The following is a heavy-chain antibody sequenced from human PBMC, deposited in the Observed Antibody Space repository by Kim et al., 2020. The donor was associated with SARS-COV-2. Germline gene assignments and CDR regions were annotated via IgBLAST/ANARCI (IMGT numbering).Heavy chain of an antibody. Sequence: GGSLRLSCAASGFTFSSYGMHWVRQAPGKGLEWVAVISYDGSNKYYADSVKGRFTISRDNSKNTLYLQMNSLRAEDTAVYYCAKDRGYCSGGSCYGNYYYAMEVWGQGTTVTVPS. CDR1: GFTFSSYG. CDR2: ISYDGSNK. CDR3: AKDRGYCSGGSCYGNYYYAMEV. V-gene: IGHV3-30*18. J-gene: IGHJ6*01. D-gene: IGHD2-15*01.